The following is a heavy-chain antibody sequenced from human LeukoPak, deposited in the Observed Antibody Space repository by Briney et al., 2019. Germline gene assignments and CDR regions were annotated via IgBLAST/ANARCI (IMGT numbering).Heavy chain of an antibody. CDR1: GXSIXXXXXX. J-gene: IGHJ4*02. V-gene: IGHV4-39*01. Sequence: SETLSLTXXVSGXSIXXXXXXXXWIRQPXGXXXXXXXXXXXXQNTYXNPSLXXXXXXSADTSKNQFSLTLGSVSATDTAVYYCVSPRGFSYGYFDYWGQGTLVTASS. D-gene: IGHD5-18*01. CDR3: VSPRGFSYGYFDY. CDR2: XXXXQNT.